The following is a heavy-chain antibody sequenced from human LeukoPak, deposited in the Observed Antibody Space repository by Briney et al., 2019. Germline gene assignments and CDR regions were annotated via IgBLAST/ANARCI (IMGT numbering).Heavy chain of an antibody. D-gene: IGHD3-22*01. Sequence: PGGSLRLSCAASGFTFSSYSMNWVRQAPGKGLEWVSSISSSSSYIYYADSVKGRFTISRDNAKNSLYLQMNSLRAEDTAVYYCAREPHSDSSGYPIDAFDIWGQGTMVTVSS. CDR1: GFTFSSYS. CDR3: AREPHSDSSGYPIDAFDI. J-gene: IGHJ3*02. CDR2: ISSSSSYI. V-gene: IGHV3-21*01.